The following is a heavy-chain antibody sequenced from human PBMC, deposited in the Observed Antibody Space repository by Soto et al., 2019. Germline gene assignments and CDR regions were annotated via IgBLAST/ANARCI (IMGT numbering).Heavy chain of an antibody. D-gene: IGHD2-2*01. J-gene: IGHJ6*02. Sequence: SETLSLTCAVSGGSISSSNWWSWVRQPPGKGLEWIGEIYHSGSTNYNPSLKSRVTISVDKSKNQFSLKLSSVTAADTAVYYCARVRAYCSSTSSQTGTYYYYGMDVWGQGTTVTVS. CDR2: IYHSGST. CDR3: ARVRAYCSSTSSQTGTYYYYGMDV. CDR1: GGSISSSNW. V-gene: IGHV4-4*02.